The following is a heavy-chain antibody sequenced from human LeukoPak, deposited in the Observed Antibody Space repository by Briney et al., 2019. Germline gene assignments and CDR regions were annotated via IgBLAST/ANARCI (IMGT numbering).Heavy chain of an antibody. CDR1: VGSVSNYY. J-gene: IGHJ5*01. Sequence: PSEALFLTCTVSVGSVSNYYWNWVRQPPGRGLEWIGYSYYIGSTNYNPSLKSRITISVDTSKIQLSLKLNSVTAADTAVYYWARGGVFSTDNWFDSWGQGTLVTVSS. CDR3: ARGGVFSTDNWFDS. D-gene: IGHD3-9*01. CDR2: SYYIGST. V-gene: IGHV4-59*02.